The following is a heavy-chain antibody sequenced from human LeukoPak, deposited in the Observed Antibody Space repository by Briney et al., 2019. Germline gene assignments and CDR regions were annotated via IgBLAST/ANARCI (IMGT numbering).Heavy chain of an antibody. CDR3: ARDYAPPWQWLVGEGLDY. Sequence: GGSLRLSCAASGFTFSSYSMNWVRQAPGKGLEWVSSISSSSSYIYYADSVKGRFTISRDNAKNSLYLQMNSLRAEDTAVYYCARDYAPPWQWLVGEGLDYWGQGTLVTVSS. D-gene: IGHD6-19*01. CDR1: GFTFSSYS. V-gene: IGHV3-21*01. CDR2: ISSSSSYI. J-gene: IGHJ4*02.